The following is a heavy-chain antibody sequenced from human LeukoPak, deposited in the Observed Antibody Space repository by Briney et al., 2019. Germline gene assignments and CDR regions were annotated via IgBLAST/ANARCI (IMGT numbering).Heavy chain of an antibody. V-gene: IGHV4-59*01. D-gene: IGHD6-19*01. CDR2: IYYSGST. CDR1: GGSISSYY. J-gene: IGHJ2*01. CDR3: AKNQYGSGWYQHFDL. Sequence: SETLSLTCTVSGGSISSYYWSWIRQPPGKGLEGIGYIYYSGSTNYNPSLKSRVTISVDTSKNQFSLKLSSVTAADTAVYYCAKNQYGSGWYQHFDLWGRGTLVTVSS.